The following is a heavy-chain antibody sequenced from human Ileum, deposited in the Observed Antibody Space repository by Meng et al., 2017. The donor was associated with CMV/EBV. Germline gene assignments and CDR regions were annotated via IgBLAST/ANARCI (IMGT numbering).Heavy chain of an antibody. CDR3: ARHSPHRDFDY. J-gene: IGHJ4*02. CDR2: LYRDGST. CDR1: GFTVSSNY. Sequence: GGSLRLSCAASGFTVSSNYMSWVRQAPGKGLEWVSILYRDGSTYYADSVKGRFTISRDNSKNTLSLQMNSLRAEDTAVYYCARHSPHRDFDYWGQGTLVTVSS. V-gene: IGHV3-53*01.